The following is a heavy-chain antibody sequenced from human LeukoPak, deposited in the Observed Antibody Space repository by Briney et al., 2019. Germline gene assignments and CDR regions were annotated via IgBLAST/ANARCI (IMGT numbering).Heavy chain of an antibody. Sequence: KPSETLSLTCTVSGGSISSGSYYWSWIRQPAGKGLEWIERIYTSGSTNYNPSLKSRVTISVDTAKNQFSLKLSSVPAADTAVYYCARYPRWLPPGGAFDIWGQGTMVTVSS. V-gene: IGHV4-61*02. CDR1: GGSISSGSYY. CDR2: IYTSGST. CDR3: ARYPRWLPPGGAFDI. J-gene: IGHJ3*02. D-gene: IGHD5-24*01.